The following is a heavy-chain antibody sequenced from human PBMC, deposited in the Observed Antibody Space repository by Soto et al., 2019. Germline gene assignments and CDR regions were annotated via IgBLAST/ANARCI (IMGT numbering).Heavy chain of an antibody. D-gene: IGHD3-10*01. CDR3: ARDNQYYYGSGSLTGWSDP. CDR1: GGSISSYY. J-gene: IGHJ5*02. V-gene: IGHV4-59*01. Sequence: PSETLSLTCTVSGGSISSYYWSWIRQPPGKGLEWIGYIYYSGSTNSNPSLKSRVTISVDTSKNQFSLKLSSVTAADTAVYYCARDNQYYYGSGSLTGWSDPWGQGTLVTVSS. CDR2: IYYSGST.